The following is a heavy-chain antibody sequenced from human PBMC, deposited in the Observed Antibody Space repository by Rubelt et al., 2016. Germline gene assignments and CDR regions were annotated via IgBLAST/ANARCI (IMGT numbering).Heavy chain of an antibody. J-gene: IGHJ6*02. V-gene: IGHV1-58*01. D-gene: IGHD5-12*01. Sequence: QMQLVQSGPEVKKPGTSVKVSCKASGFTFTSSAVQWVRQARGQRLEWIGRIVVGSGNTNYAQKFQERVTITRDMSTSTAYMELSSLRSEDTAVYYCAADSGYGPSMDVWGQGTTVTASS. CDR3: AADSGYGPSMDV. CDR1: GFTFTSSA. CDR2: IVVGSGNT.